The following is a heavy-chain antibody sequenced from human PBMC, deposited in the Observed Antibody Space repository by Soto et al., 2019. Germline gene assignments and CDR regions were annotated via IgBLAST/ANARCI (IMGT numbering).Heavy chain of an antibody. J-gene: IGHJ4*02. CDR3: AKDTLRYGSVDY. D-gene: IGHD3-10*01. CDR1: GFTFSSYA. CDR2: ISYDGSNK. V-gene: IGHV3-30-3*01. Sequence: GGSLRLSCAASGFTFSSYAMHWVRQAPGKGLEWVAVISYDGSNKYYADSVKGRFTISRDNSKNTLYLQMNSLRAEDTAVYYCAKDTLRYGSVDYWGPGTLVTVSS.